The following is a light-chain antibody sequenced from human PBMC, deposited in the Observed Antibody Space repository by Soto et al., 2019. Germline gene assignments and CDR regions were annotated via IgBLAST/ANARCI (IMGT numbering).Light chain of an antibody. J-gene: IGLJ3*02. CDR2: EVR. Sequence: QSALTQPASVSGSPGQSITISCTGTRSDVGGYSYVSWYQQHPGKAPKVIIYEVRNRPSGVSNRFSGSKSGSTASLTISGLQAEDEADYYCTSYASSGSLVFGGGTKLTVL. V-gene: IGLV2-14*01. CDR3: TSYASSGSLV. CDR1: RSDVGGYSY.